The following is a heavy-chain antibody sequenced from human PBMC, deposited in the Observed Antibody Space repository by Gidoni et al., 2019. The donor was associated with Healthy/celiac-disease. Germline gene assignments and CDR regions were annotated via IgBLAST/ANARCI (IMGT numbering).Heavy chain of an antibody. J-gene: IGHJ6*02. Sequence: EVQLVESGGGLVQPGGSLRLSCAASGFTFSSYSMNWVRQAPGKGLGWVSYISSSSSTIYYADSVKGRFTISRDNAKNSLYLQMNSLRAEDTAVYYCARELMAPGPRHYYYGMDVWGQGTTVTVSS. CDR1: GFTFSSYS. V-gene: IGHV3-48*01. CDR2: ISSSSSTI. D-gene: IGHD5-12*01. CDR3: ARELMAPGPRHYYYGMDV.